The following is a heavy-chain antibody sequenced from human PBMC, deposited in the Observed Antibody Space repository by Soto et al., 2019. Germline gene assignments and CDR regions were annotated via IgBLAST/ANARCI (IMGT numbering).Heavy chain of an antibody. CDR1: GFTFNMYA. CDR2: IGGSGANT. V-gene: IGHV3-23*01. D-gene: IGHD1-1*01. J-gene: IGHJ4*02. Sequence: GSLRLSCAASGFTFNMYAMSWVRQAPGKGLEWVSGIGGSGANTYYADFVKGRFTISRDNSKNTLYLQMDSLRAEDTAIYYCARTITGYFWAGAYWGQGTLVTVSS. CDR3: ARTITGYFWAGAY.